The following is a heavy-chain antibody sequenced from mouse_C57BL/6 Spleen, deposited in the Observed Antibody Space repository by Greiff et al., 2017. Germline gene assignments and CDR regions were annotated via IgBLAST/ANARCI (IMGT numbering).Heavy chain of an antibody. V-gene: IGHV1-82*01. CDR2: IYPGDGDT. CDR1: GYAFSSSW. Sequence: VQLQQSGPELVKPGASVKISCKASGYAFSSSWMNWVKQRPGQGLEWIGRIYPGDGDTNYNGKFKGKATLTADNSSSTAYMQLSSLTSEDSAVYFCARENWALGDYWGQGTTRTVSS. J-gene: IGHJ2*01. D-gene: IGHD4-1*01. CDR3: ARENWALGDY.